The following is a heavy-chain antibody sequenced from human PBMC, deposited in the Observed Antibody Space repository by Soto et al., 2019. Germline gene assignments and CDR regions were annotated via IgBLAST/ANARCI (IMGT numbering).Heavy chain of an antibody. Sequence: DTLSLSYTVSGGAFCSDPYDGSWIRQPPGKGLEWIGHIYFTGSTNYNPSLKSRVTMSLDTSRNQFSLKLSSVTAADTAVYYCTRGPPRVQWFDPWGLGTLVTVSS. CDR1: GGAFCSDPYD. V-gene: IGHV4-61*01. CDR3: TRGPPRVQWFDP. J-gene: IGHJ5*02. CDR2: IYFTGST.